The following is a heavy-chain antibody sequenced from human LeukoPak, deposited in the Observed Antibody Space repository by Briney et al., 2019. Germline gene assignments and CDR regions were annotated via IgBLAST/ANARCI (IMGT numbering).Heavy chain of an antibody. CDR2: IYSSGST. CDR3: ARWDDSAWGFGN. J-gene: IGHJ4*02. Sequence: SETLSLTCAVSGASISNYYWSWIRQPAGKGLEWIGRIYSSGSTDYNPSLKSRVTISVDTSKNQLSLKLTSVTAADTAVYYCARWDDSAWGFGNWGPGTLVTVSS. CDR1: GASISNYY. D-gene: IGHD6-19*01. V-gene: IGHV4-4*07.